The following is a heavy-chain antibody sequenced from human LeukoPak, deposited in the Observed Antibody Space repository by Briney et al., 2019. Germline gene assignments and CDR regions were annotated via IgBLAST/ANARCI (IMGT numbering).Heavy chain of an antibody. D-gene: IGHD5-18*01. CDR1: GFTFDDYA. Sequence: GRSLRLSCAASGFTFDDYAMHWVRHTPRKGLEWVSGISWNSGNIVYADSVKGRFTISRDNARNSLYLQMNSLRAEDTALYYCAKDITHDTVMFSFASWGQGTLVTVSS. CDR3: AKDITHDTVMFSFAS. J-gene: IGHJ4*02. V-gene: IGHV3-9*01. CDR2: ISWNSGNI.